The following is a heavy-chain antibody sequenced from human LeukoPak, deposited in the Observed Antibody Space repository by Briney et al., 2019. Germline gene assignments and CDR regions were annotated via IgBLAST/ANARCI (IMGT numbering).Heavy chain of an antibody. CDR2: IYSGGST. V-gene: IGHV3-53*05. J-gene: IGHJ4*02. CDR1: GFTVSSNY. D-gene: IGHD3-10*01. CDR3: AKEGTYGSGSYYKKPPDY. Sequence: GGSLRLSCAASGFTVSSNYMSWVRQAPGKGLEWVSVIYSGGSTYYADSVKGRFTISRDNSKNTLDLQMNSLRAEDTAVYYCAKEGTYGSGSYYKKPPDYWGQGTLVTVSS.